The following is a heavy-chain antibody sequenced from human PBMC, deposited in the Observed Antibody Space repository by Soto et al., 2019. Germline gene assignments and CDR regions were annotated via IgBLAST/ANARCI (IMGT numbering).Heavy chain of an antibody. CDR2: IYYSGST. D-gene: IGHD5-18*01. CDR1: GGSISSGGYY. J-gene: IGHJ6*03. CDR3: ARSVYSYGYVYYYYYYMDV. V-gene: IGHV4-31*03. Sequence: SETLSLTCTVSGGSISSGGYYWSWIRQHPGKGLEWIGYIYYSGSTYYNPSLKSRVTISVDTSKNQFSLKLSSVTAADTAMYYCARSVYSYGYVYYYYYYMDVWGKGTTVTVSS.